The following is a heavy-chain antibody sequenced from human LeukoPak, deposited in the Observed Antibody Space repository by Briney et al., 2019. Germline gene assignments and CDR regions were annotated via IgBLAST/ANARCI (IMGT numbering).Heavy chain of an antibody. J-gene: IGHJ4*02. CDR1: GGTFSSYA. V-gene: IGHV1-69*13. CDR3: ARDRVSGGYVTFDY. Sequence: SVKVSCKASGGTFSSYAISWVRQAPGQGLGWMGGIIPIFGTANYAKKFQGRDAIPGDEAKSTAYMELRTLRSPDTAVYYSARDRVSGGYVTFDYWGQGTLVTVSS. CDR2: IIPIFGTA. D-gene: IGHD5-12*01.